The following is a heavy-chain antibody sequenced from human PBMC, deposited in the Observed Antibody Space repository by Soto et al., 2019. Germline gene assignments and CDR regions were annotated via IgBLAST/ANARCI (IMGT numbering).Heavy chain of an antibody. D-gene: IGHD1-1*01. J-gene: IGHJ4*02. CDR2: IYYSGST. CDR3: ARRYGHSFDY. Sequence: SETLSLTCSVSGGSISSGYWTWFRQPPGKGLEWIGYIYYSGSTNYNPSLKSRVTISVDTSKNQFSLKLSSVTAADTAVYYCARRYGHSFDYWGQGTLVTVSS. V-gene: IGHV4-59*08. CDR1: GGSISSGY.